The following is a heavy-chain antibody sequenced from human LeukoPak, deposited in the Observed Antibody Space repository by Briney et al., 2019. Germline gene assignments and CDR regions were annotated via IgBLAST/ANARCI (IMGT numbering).Heavy chain of an antibody. Sequence: GGSLRLSCAASGLTFSTYSMNWVRQAPGKGLEWVSSISSSSSYIYYADSVKGRFTISGDNAKNSLYLQMNSLRADDTAVYYCARDGRETPFDYWGQGTLVTVSS. J-gene: IGHJ4*02. CDR2: ISSSSSYI. CDR1: GLTFSTYS. CDR3: ARDGRETPFDY. V-gene: IGHV3-21*01.